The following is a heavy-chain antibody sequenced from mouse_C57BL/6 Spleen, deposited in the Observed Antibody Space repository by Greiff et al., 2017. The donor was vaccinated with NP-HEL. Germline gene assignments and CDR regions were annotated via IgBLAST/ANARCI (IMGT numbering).Heavy chain of an antibody. CDR1: GYTFTSYW. CDR3: AKDYYGSVYFEV. J-gene: IGHJ1*03. Sequence: VQLQQPGAELVRPGSSVKLSCKASGYTFTSYWMDWVKQRPGQGLEWIGNIYPSDSETHYNQKFKDKATLTVDKSSSTAYMQLSSLTSEDSAVYYCAKDYYGSVYFEVWGTGTTVTVSS. V-gene: IGHV1-61*01. D-gene: IGHD1-1*01. CDR2: IYPSDSET.